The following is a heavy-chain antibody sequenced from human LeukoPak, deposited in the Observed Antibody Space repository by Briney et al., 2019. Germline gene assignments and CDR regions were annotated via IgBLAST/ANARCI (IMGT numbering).Heavy chain of an antibody. CDR3: TAQYYDFWSGYHIGDY. Sequence: SGGSLRLSCTASGFTFGDYAMSWVRQAPGKGLEWVGFIRSKAYGGTTEYAASVKGRFTISRDDSKSIAYLQMNSLKTEDTAVYYCTAQYYDFWSGYHIGDYWGQGTLVTVSS. CDR1: GFTFGDYA. CDR2: IRSKAYGGTT. J-gene: IGHJ4*02. V-gene: IGHV3-49*04. D-gene: IGHD3-3*01.